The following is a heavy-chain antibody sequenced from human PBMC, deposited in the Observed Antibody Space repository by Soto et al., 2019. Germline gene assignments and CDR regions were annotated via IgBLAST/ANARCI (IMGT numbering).Heavy chain of an antibody. CDR3: ATNYGSVSTHLDH. V-gene: IGHV1-69*02. D-gene: IGHD3-10*01. CDR1: GGTFSSYT. J-gene: IGHJ4*02. Sequence: QVLLVQSGAEVKKPGSSVKVSCTASGGTFSSYTISWVRQAPGQGPEWMGRFIPMVAMSDYARRFQGSVTITADTSTSTFYMQLHSLRSEDTAVYYCATNYGSVSTHLDHWGQGTLVTVSS. CDR2: FIPMVAMS.